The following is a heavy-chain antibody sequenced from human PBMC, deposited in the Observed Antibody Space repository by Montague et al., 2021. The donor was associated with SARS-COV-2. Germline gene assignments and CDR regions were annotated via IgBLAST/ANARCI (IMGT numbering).Heavy chain of an antibody. Sequence: SETLSLTCIVSGGSVSSGSYYWSWIRQPPGKGLECIGYIYYSGSTNYNPSLKSRVTISVDTSKNQFSPKLSSVTAADTAVYYCARDPWRITIFGVVTRYGMDVWGQGTTVTVSS. CDR3: ARDPWRITIFGVVTRYGMDV. CDR2: IYYSGST. CDR1: GGSVSSGSYY. V-gene: IGHV4-61*01. J-gene: IGHJ6*02. D-gene: IGHD3-3*01.